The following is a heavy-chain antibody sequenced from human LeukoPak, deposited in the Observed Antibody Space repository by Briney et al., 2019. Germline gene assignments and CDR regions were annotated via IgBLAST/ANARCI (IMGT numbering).Heavy chain of an antibody. D-gene: IGHD6-25*01. CDR1: GGSISSYY. V-gene: IGHV4-59*12. J-gene: IGHJ4*02. Sequence: SETLSLTRTVSGGSISSYYWSWIRQPPGKGLEWIGYIYYSGSTNYNPSLKSRVTISVDTSKNQFSLKLSSVTAADTAVYYCAREGSGADYWGQGTLVTVSS. CDR3: AREGSGADY. CDR2: IYYSGST.